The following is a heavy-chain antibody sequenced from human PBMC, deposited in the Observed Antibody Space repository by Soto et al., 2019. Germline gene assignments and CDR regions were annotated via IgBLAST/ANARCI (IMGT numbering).Heavy chain of an antibody. CDR2: ISSNGGPT. V-gene: IGHV3-64D*06. CDR1: GFTFSSYA. CDR3: VKDRWVDF. J-gene: IGHJ4*02. D-gene: IGHD1-26*01. Sequence: GGSLRLSCVVSGFTFSSYAMHWVRQAPGKGLGYVSSISSNGGPTYYVDSVNGRFTISRDNSKNTLYLQMSSLRLEDTAVYYCVKDRWVDFWGQGTLVTVSS.